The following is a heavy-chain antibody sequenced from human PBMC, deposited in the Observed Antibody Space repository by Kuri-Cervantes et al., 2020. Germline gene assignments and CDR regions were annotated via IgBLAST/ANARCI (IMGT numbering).Heavy chain of an antibody. D-gene: IGHD5-18*01. Sequence: GESLKISCAASGFTFSSYSMNWVRQAPGKGLEWVSYISSSSSTIYYADSAKGRFTISRDNSKNSLYLQMNSLRTEDTALYYCAKVDTPSGFRDSGAFDIWGQGTMVTVSS. V-gene: IGHV3-48*04. J-gene: IGHJ3*02. CDR1: GFTFSSYS. CDR3: AKVDTPSGFRDSGAFDI. CDR2: ISSSSSTI.